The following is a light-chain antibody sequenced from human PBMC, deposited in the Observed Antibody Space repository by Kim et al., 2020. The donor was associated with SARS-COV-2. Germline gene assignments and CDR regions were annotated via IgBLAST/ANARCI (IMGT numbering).Light chain of an antibody. CDR2: DAS. Sequence: PGERATISCRASESVGSRLAWYQHKPGQAPRLLIYDASTRASGIPSRFSGGGSDTEFTLTISSLQSEDCALYFCQHYNQWPPYTFGQGTKLEI. V-gene: IGKV3-15*01. CDR3: QHYNQWPPYT. J-gene: IGKJ2*01. CDR1: ESVGSR.